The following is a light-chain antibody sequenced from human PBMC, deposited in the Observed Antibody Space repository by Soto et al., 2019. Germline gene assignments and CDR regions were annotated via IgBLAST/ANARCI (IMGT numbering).Light chain of an antibody. CDR3: QQYGSSP. CDR2: GAS. Sequence: EIVLTQSPGTLSLSPGERATLSCRASQSVSSTYLAWYQQKPGQAPRLLLYGASNRATGIPDRFSGSGSGTDFTLTISRLEPEDFAVYYCQQYGSSPFGGGTKVEIK. V-gene: IGKV3-20*01. CDR1: QSVSSTY. J-gene: IGKJ4*01.